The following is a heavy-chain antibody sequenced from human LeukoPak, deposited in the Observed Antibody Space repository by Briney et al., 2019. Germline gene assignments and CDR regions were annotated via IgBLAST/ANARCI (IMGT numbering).Heavy chain of an antibody. CDR3: ARVHYSDTSGYYDAFDI. CDR1: GYTFTNYY. D-gene: IGHD3-22*01. V-gene: IGHV1-2*02. Sequence: GASVKVSCKASGYTFTNYYMHWVRQAPGQGLEWMGGINPNSGGTNYAQKFQGRVTMTRDTSISTAYMELSRLRSDDTAVYYCARVHYSDTSGYYDAFDIWGQGTMVTVSS. CDR2: INPNSGGT. J-gene: IGHJ3*02.